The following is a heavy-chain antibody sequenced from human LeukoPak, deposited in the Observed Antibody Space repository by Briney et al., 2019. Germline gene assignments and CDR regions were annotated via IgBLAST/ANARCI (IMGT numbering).Heavy chain of an antibody. CDR2: IYSGGST. J-gene: IGHJ4*02. CDR3: ARGTVTAPDY. D-gene: IGHD2-21*02. Sequence: GSLRLSCAASGFTVSSNFMNWVRKAPGKGLEWVSIIYSGGSTSYADSVKGRFTISRDNSKNTLYLQMNRLGPEDTAVYYCARGTVTAPDYWGQGTLVTVSS. CDR1: GFTVSSNF. V-gene: IGHV3-53*01.